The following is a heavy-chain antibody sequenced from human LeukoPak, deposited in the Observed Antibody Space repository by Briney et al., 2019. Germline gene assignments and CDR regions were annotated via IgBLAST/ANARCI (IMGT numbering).Heavy chain of an antibody. D-gene: IGHD4/OR15-4a*01. J-gene: IGHJ4*02. CDR1: GYTFTGYY. V-gene: IGHV1-2*02. CDR2: INPNSGGT. Sequence: ASVKVSCKASGYTFTGYYIHWVRQAPGQGPEWMGWINPNSGGTRYAQKFQGRVTMTRDTSISTAYMELSRLRSDDTAVFYCARVSLGGFRVLDRYFDYWGQGTLVTVSS. CDR3: ARVSLGGFRVLDRYFDY.